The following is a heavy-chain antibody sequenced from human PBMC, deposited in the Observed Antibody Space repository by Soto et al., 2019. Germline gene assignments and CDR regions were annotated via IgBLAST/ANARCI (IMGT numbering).Heavy chain of an antibody. CDR2: INAGNGNT. V-gene: IGHV1-3*01. CDR3: ARDFRGELPYYYYGMDV. CDR1: GYTLPKFS. Sequence: GGSVKVSCKGFGYTLPKFSIYLGGQGPGQRREWMGWINAGNGNTKYSQRFQDRVTITRDTSASTAYMELSSLRSEDTAVYYCARDFRGELPYYYYGMDVWGQGTTVTVS. J-gene: IGHJ6*02. D-gene: IGHD1-26*01.